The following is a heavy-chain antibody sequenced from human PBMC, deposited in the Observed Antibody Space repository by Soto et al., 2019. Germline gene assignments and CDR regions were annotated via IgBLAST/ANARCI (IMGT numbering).Heavy chain of an antibody. J-gene: IGHJ4*02. Sequence: SETLSLTCGVSGYSISSGYYWGWIRQPPGKGLEWIGSIFHSGSTYYNPSLKSRVTISVDTSKNQFSLNLSSVTGADTAVYYCARAAGITFLGVVTQNDYWGQGTLVTVS. CDR2: IFHSGST. D-gene: IGHD3-3*01. CDR3: ARAAGITFLGVVTQNDY. V-gene: IGHV4-38-2*01. CDR1: GYSISSGYY.